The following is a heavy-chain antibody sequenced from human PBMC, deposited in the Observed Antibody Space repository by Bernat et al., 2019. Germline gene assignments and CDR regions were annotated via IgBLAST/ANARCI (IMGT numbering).Heavy chain of an antibody. D-gene: IGHD4-4*01. CDR2: IWYDGSNK. CDR1: GFTFSSYG. Sequence: QVQLVESGGGVVQPGRSLRLSCAASGFTFSSYGMHWVRQAPGKGLEWVAVIWYDGSNKYYADSVKGRFTISRDNSKNTLYLQMNSLRAEDTAVYYCARDRAYSCPLDYWGQGTLVTVSS. CDR3: ARDRAYSCPLDY. V-gene: IGHV3-33*01. J-gene: IGHJ4*02.